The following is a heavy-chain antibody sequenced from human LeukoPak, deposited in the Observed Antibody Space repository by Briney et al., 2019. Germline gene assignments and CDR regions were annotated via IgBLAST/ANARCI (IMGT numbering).Heavy chain of an antibody. V-gene: IGHV1-18*01. Sequence: ASVKVSCKASGYTFTSYGISWVRQAPGQGLERMGWICAYNGNTNYAQKLQGRVTMTTDTSTSTAYMELRSLRSDDTAVYYCARAPGYCSSTSCYLFAPYFDYWGQGTLVTVSS. CDR3: ARAPGYCSSTSCYLFAPYFDY. CDR2: ICAYNGNT. D-gene: IGHD2-2*01. J-gene: IGHJ4*02. CDR1: GYTFTSYG.